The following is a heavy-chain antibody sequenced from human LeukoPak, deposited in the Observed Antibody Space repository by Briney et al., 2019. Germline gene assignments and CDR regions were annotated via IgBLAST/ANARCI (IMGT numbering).Heavy chain of an antibody. CDR3: ARVSSGYYYNTD. D-gene: IGHD3-22*01. CDR1: GFIFSSYW. Sequence: GGSLRLSCTASGFIFSSYWMSWVRQAPGKGLERVANIKQDGSEKHYVDSVKGRFTISRDNAKNSLYLQMNSLRAEDTAVYYCARVSSGYYYNTDWGQGTLVTVSS. J-gene: IGHJ4*02. V-gene: IGHV3-7*03. CDR2: IKQDGSEK.